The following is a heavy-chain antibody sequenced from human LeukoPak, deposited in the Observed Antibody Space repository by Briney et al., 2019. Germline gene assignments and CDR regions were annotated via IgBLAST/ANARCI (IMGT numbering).Heavy chain of an antibody. D-gene: IGHD4-17*01. CDR2: ISSSGSTI. CDR1: GFTFSDYY. J-gene: IGHJ4*02. CDR3: AREATVTTPYFGY. V-gene: IGHV3-11*01. Sequence: GGSLRLSCAASGFTFSDYYMSWIRQAPGKGLEWVSDISSSGSTIYYADSVKGRFTISRDNAKNSLYLQMNSLRAEDTAVYYCAREATVTTPYFGYWGQGTLVTVSA.